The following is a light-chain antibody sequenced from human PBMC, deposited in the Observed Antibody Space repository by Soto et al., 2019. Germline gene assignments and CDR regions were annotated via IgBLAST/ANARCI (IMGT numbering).Light chain of an antibody. CDR1: SSNIGAGYD. Sequence: VLTQPPSVSGAPGQRVTISCTGSSSNIGAGYDVHWYQQLPGTAPKLLIYGNSNRPSGVPDRFSGSKSGTSASLAITGLQADDEADYYCQSYDSSLSGSVFGGGTKLTVL. CDR2: GNS. CDR3: QSYDSSLSGSV. J-gene: IGLJ2*01. V-gene: IGLV1-40*01.